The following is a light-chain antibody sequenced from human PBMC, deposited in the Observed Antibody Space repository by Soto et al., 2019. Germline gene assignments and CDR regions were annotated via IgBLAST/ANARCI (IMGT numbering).Light chain of an antibody. V-gene: IGKV1-39*01. J-gene: IGKJ2*01. CDR2: AAS. CDR3: QQTYPSPT. Sequence: IQATQSPSSLSASEGDRVTITCRTSQNIFTYLNWYQQKPGEAPNLLIYAASTLQSGVPSRFSGSGSGTDFTLTINSVQPEDFASYYCQQTYPSPTFGQGTKLDIK. CDR1: QNIFTY.